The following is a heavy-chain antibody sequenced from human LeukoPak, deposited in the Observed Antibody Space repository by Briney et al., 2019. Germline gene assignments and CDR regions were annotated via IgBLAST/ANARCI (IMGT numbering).Heavy chain of an antibody. CDR1: GFTFSSYA. V-gene: IGHV3-30*04. J-gene: IGHJ3*02. Sequence: PGGSLRLSCAASGFTFSSYAMHWVRQAPGKGLEWVAVISYDGSNKYYADSVKGRFTISRDNSKNTLYLQMNSLRAEDTAVYYCARRLQKGIAATDAFDIWGQGTMVTVSS. CDR2: ISYDGSNK. CDR3: ARRLQKGIAATDAFDI. D-gene: IGHD6-13*01.